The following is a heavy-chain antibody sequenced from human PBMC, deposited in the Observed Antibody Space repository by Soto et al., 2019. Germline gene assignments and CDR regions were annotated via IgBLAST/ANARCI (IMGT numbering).Heavy chain of an antibody. Sequence: LSLTCSVSGGSGNSGNYYWSWIRQPPGKGLEWIGYISYSGTTYYNPSLKSRLTISIDTSKNQFSLKLTSVTAADTAVYYCARFPSTYYYDMGGYYDNWIDPWGQGTLVTVS. V-gene: IGHV4-30-4*01. CDR2: ISYSGTT. J-gene: IGHJ5*02. CDR3: ARFPSTYYYDMGGYYDNWIDP. D-gene: IGHD3-22*01. CDR1: GGSGNSGNYY.